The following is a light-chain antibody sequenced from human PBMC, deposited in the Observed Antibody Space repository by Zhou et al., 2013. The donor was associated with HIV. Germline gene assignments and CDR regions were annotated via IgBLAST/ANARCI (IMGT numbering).Light chain of an antibody. CDR2: GAS. V-gene: IGKV3D-7*01. CDR1: QSVGSRY. Sequence: EIVLTQSPATLSLSPGERATLSCRASQSVGSRYLAWYQQKPGQAPRPLIYGASSRAPGIPDRFSGSGSGTDFTLTISSLQPEDSASYYCQQHYTTPLTFGPGTIVDIK. CDR3: QQHYTTPLT. J-gene: IGKJ3*01.